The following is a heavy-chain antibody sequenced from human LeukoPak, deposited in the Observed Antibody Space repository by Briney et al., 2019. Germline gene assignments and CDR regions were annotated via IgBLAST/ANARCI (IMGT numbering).Heavy chain of an antibody. D-gene: IGHD3-22*01. J-gene: IGHJ5*02. V-gene: IGHV4-59*12. CDR3: ARVANEGKWLYDSSGSRGGNWFDP. CDR1: GGSISSYN. CDR2: IHYSGTT. Sequence: SETLSLTCTISGGSISSYNWSWIRQPPGKGLEWIGYIHYSGTTDYNPSLKSRVTISVDTSKNQFSLKLSSVTAADTAVYYCARVANEGKWLYDSSGSRGGNWFDPWGQGTLVTVSS.